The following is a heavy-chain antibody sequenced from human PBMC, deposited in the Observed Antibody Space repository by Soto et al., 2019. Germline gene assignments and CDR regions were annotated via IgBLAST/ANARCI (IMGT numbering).Heavy chain of an antibody. J-gene: IGHJ5*02. CDR1: GYTFTSYA. CDR2: INAGNGNT. CDR3: ARDPTQVFWSGYYLT. Sequence: GASVKVSCKASGYTFTSYAIHWVRQAPGQRLEWMGWINAGNGNTKYSQKFQGRVTITRDTSASTAYMELSSLRSEFTAVYYCARDPTQVFWSGYYLTWGQGTLVTVSS. V-gene: IGHV1-3*01. D-gene: IGHD3-3*01.